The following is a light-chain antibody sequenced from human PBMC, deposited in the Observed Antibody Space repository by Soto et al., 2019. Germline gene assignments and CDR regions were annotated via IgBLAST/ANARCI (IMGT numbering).Light chain of an antibody. CDR3: SSYAGNNNYG. V-gene: IGLV2-8*01. CDR2: EVT. J-gene: IGLJ1*01. CDR1: SSDSGDYNY. Sequence: QSALTQPPSPSRPPGQSGTFSPTGTSSDSGDYNYASWYQLHPGKAPKLMIYEVTKRPSGVPDRFSGSKSCNTASLTVAGLQPDDEADYYCSSYAGNNNYGFGTGTKVTL.